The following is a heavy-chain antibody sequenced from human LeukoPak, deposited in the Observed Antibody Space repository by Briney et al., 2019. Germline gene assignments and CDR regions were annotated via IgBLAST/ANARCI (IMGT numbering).Heavy chain of an antibody. V-gene: IGHV3-7*01. CDR2: IDKHGNKK. D-gene: IGHD1-26*01. CDR3: ASDAGWGYYDR. Sequence: GGSLRLSCVASGFTISISGVTCVRLAPGKGLEWVPNIDKHGNKKYYGDSVKGRFAISRDYASNSVFLQTDRLRAEDTSVSYCASDAGWGYYDRWGQGTPVTVSS. CDR1: GFTISISG. J-gene: IGHJ4*02.